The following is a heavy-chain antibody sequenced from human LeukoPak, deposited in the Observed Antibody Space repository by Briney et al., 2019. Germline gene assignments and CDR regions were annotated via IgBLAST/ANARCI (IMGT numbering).Heavy chain of an antibody. CDR1: GFTFSSYW. Sequence: GGSLRLSCAASGFTFSSYWMSWVRQAPGKGLEWVANIKQDGSEKYYVDSVKGRFTISRDNAKNSLYLQMNSLRAEDTAVYYCAKDFLAEYGGNSVVFDYWGQGTLVTVSS. J-gene: IGHJ4*02. V-gene: IGHV3-7*03. D-gene: IGHD4-23*01. CDR3: AKDFLAEYGGNSVVFDY. CDR2: IKQDGSEK.